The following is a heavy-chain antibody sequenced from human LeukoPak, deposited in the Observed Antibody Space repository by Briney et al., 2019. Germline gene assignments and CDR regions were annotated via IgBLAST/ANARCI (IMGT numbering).Heavy chain of an antibody. J-gene: IGHJ4*02. Sequence: GESLKISRKGSGYSFTSYWIGWVRQMPGKGLEWMGIIYPGDSDTRYSPSFQGQVTISADKSISTAYLQWSSLKSSDTAMYYCASLVGATIGYFDYWGQGTLVTVSS. CDR1: GYSFTSYW. CDR2: IYPGDSDT. CDR3: ASLVGATIGYFDY. D-gene: IGHD1-26*01. V-gene: IGHV5-51*01.